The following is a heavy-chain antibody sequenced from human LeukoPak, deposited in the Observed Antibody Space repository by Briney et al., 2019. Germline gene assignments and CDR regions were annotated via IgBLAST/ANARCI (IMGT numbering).Heavy chain of an antibody. D-gene: IGHD3-22*01. J-gene: IGHJ5*02. CDR3: AREGGYYDSSGYLISTGDWFDP. V-gene: IGHV3-21*01. CDR1: GFTFSSYS. CDR2: ISSSSSYI. Sequence: GGSLRLSCAASGFTFSSYSMNWVRQAPGKGLEWVSSISSSSSYIYYADSVKGRFTISRDNAKNSLYLQMNSLRAEDTAVYYCAREGGYYDSSGYLISTGDWFDPWGQGTLVTVSS.